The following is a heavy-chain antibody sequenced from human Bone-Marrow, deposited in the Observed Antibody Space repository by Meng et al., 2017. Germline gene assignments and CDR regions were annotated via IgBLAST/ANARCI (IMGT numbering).Heavy chain of an antibody. J-gene: IGHJ4*02. Sequence: GESLKISCAASGFTFSSYWMHWVRQAPGKGLVWVSRINSDGSSTSYADSVKGRFTISRDNAKNTLYLQMNSLRAEDTAVYYCAKGPDSSGWYYCFDYWGQGTLVTVSS. CDR1: GFTFSSYW. CDR3: AKGPDSSGWYYCFDY. V-gene: IGHV3-74*01. CDR2: INSDGSST. D-gene: IGHD6-19*01.